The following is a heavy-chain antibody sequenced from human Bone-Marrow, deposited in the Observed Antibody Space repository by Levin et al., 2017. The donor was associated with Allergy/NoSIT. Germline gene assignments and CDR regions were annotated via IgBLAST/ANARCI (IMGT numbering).Heavy chain of an antibody. CDR3: TTVHGSYPWIDS. CDR2: IKRKTEGETT. CDR1: GFTFSNAW. D-gene: IGHD6-19*01. V-gene: IGHV3-15*01. Sequence: KAGGSLRLSCAASGFTFSNAWMSWVRQAPGKGLEWVGRIKRKTEGETTDHAAPVKGRFTISRDDSKNTLYLQMNNLKTEDTAVYYCTTVHGSYPWIDSWGQGTLVTVSS. J-gene: IGHJ4*02.